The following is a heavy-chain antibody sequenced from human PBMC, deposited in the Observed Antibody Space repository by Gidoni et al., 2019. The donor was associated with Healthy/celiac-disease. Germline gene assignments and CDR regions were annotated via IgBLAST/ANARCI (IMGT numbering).Heavy chain of an antibody. CDR2: IWYDGSNK. CDR1: GFTFSSYG. Sequence: QVQLVESGGGVVQPGRSLRLSCAASGFTFSSYGMHWVRQATGKGLEWVAVIWYDGSNKYDADSVKGRFTISRDNSKNTLYLQMNSLRAEDTAVYYCARDSGHYDSSGLGLDYWGQGTLVTVSS. CDR3: ARDSGHYDSSGLGLDY. D-gene: IGHD3-22*01. V-gene: IGHV3-33*01. J-gene: IGHJ4*02.